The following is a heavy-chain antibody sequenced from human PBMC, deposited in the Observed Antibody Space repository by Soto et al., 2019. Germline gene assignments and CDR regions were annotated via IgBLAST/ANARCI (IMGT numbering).Heavy chain of an antibody. CDR3: TSFEEQWVIGGAYFDS. CDR1: GGSFGTST. V-gene: IGHV1-69*01. Sequence: QVQLVQSGAEVKKPGSSVKVSCKASGGSFGTSTISWVRQAPGQGLEWMGGIIPMFRTVNYAQTFQGRVTITEDESTSIAYMELNSLRSEDTAVFYCTSFEEQWVIGGAYFDSWGQGTLVTVSS. J-gene: IGHJ4*02. CDR2: IIPMFRTV. D-gene: IGHD2-21*01.